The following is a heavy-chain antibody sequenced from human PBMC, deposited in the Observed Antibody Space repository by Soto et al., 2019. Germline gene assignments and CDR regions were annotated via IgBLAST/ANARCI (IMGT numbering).Heavy chain of an antibody. J-gene: IGHJ4*02. Sequence: PSETLSLTCTVSGGSISSGGYYWSWIRQHPGKGLEWIGYIYYSGSTYYNPSLKSRVTISVDTSKNQLSLKLSSVTAADTAVYYCAREVGYCSSTSCLGIDYWGQGTLVTVSS. CDR1: GGSISSGGYY. CDR3: AREVGYCSSTSCLGIDY. CDR2: IYYSGST. V-gene: IGHV4-31*03. D-gene: IGHD2-2*01.